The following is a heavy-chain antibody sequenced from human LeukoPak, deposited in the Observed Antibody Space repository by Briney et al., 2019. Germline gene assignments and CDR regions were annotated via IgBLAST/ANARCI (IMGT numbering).Heavy chain of an antibody. V-gene: IGHV3-30*18. Sequence: GRSLRLSCAASGVTFSSYGMHWVRQAPGKGLEWVAVISYDGSNKYYADSVKGRFTISRDNSKNTLYLQMNSLRAEDTAVYYCAKDYSNYYYYGMDVWGQGTTVTVSS. D-gene: IGHD4-11*01. CDR1: GVTFSSYG. CDR3: AKDYSNYYYYGMDV. CDR2: ISYDGSNK. J-gene: IGHJ6*02.